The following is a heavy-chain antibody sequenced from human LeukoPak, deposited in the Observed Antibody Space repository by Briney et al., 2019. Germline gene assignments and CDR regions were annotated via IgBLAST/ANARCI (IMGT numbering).Heavy chain of an antibody. CDR3: ARGDSIAVAFDY. V-gene: IGHV1-18*01. CDR2: ISAYNGNT. J-gene: IGHJ4*02. D-gene: IGHD6-19*01. Sequence: ASVKVSCKASGYTFTSYGISWVRQAPGQGLEWMGWISAYNGNTNYAQKLQGRVTMTTGTSASTAYMELRSLRSDDTAVYYCARGDSIAVAFDYWGQGTLVTVSS. CDR1: GYTFTSYG.